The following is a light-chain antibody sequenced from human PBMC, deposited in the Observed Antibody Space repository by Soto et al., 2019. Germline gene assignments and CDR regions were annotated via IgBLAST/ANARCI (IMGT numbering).Light chain of an antibody. CDR3: QQYYSYAIT. Sequence: DIQMTQSPSTLSASVGDRVTITCRASQSISTYLAWYRHKPGEAPKLLIYKASTLERGVPSRFSGSGSGTDFTLTISSLQPDDFATYYCQQYYSYAITFGQGTRLEIK. V-gene: IGKV1-5*03. CDR2: KAS. J-gene: IGKJ5*01. CDR1: QSISTY.